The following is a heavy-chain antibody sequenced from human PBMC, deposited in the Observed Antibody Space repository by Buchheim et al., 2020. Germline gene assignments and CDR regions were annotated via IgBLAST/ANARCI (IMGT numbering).Heavy chain of an antibody. V-gene: IGHV3-21*01. CDR3: ARDRIYYDSSGPALDY. Sequence: EVQLVESGGGLVKPGGSLRVSCAASGFSFNSYSMNWVRQAPGKGLEWVSSISSSSSYKYYADSLKGRFTISRDNAKNSLYLQMNSLRAEDTAVYYCARDRIYYDSSGPALDYWGQGIL. J-gene: IGHJ4*02. CDR2: ISSSSSYK. D-gene: IGHD3-22*01. CDR1: GFSFNSYS.